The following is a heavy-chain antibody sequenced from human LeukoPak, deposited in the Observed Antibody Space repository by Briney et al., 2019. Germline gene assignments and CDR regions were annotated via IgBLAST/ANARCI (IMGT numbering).Heavy chain of an antibody. V-gene: IGHV4-4*02. CDR1: GGSIASNEW. CDR3: ARHFGT. D-gene: IGHD3/OR15-3a*01. CDR2: IYHGGNT. J-gene: IGHJ4*02. Sequence: SVTLSLTCGVSGGSIASNEWWSWVRQPPGKGLEWIGEIYHGGNTNYNPSLESRVTISVDTSKNQFSLKLRSVTAADTAVYYCARHFGTWGQGTLVTASS.